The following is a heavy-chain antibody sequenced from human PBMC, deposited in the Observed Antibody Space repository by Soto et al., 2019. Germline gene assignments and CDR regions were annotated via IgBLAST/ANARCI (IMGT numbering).Heavy chain of an antibody. Sequence: EVQLVESGGGLVQPGGSLRLSCAASGFTFSSYWMHWVRQAPGKGLVWVSRINSDGSSTSYADSGKGRFTSSRDNAKNTLYLQMISLRAEDTAVYYCAVAVAGPTAIGYWGQGTLVTVSS. CDR2: INSDGSST. J-gene: IGHJ4*02. CDR1: GFTFSSYW. D-gene: IGHD6-19*01. V-gene: IGHV3-74*01. CDR3: AVAVAGPTAIGY.